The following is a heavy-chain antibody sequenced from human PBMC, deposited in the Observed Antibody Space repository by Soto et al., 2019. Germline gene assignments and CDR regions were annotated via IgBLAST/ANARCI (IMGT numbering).Heavy chain of an antibody. CDR3: AKDTYYYDSSGYYVFDY. CDR1: GFTFSNYG. Sequence: GGSLRLSCADSGFTFSNYGMHWVRQAPGKGLERVAAISYDGSNKYYADSVEGRFTISRDNSKSTVYLQMNSLRAEDTAIYYCAKDTYYYDSSGYYVFDYWGQGALVTVSS. V-gene: IGHV3-30*18. CDR2: ISYDGSNK. J-gene: IGHJ4*02. D-gene: IGHD3-22*01.